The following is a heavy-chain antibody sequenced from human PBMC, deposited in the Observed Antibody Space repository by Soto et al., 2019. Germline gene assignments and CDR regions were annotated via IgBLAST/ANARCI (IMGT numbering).Heavy chain of an antibody. V-gene: IGHV3-7*02. CDR3: ATHALFLSGPLDY. D-gene: IGHD2-8*02. CDR2: INQDESDK. J-gene: IGHJ4*02. CDR1: GFTFSRQW. Sequence: GGSLRLCCAASGFTFSRQWMTWVRQAPGKGLEWVASINQDESDKYYVDSVKGRFTISRDNAKSSLFLQMNSLRAEDTAVYFCATHALFLSGPLDYWGQGTLVTVSS.